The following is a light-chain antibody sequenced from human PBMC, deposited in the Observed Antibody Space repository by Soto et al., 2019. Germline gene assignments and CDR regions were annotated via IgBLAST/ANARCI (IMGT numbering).Light chain of an antibody. CDR3: SSYTSSSTPDV. J-gene: IGLJ1*01. Sequence: QSALTQPASVSGSPGQSITISCTGTSSDVGVYNYVSWYQQHPGTVPKLMIYDVSNRPSGVSNRFSGSKSGNTASLTISGLQAEDEADYYCSSYTSSSTPDVFGTGTKVTVL. CDR2: DVS. CDR1: SSDVGVYNY. V-gene: IGLV2-14*01.